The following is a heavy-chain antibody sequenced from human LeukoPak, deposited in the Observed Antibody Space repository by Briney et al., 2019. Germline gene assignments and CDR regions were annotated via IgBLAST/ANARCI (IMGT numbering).Heavy chain of an antibody. V-gene: IGHV1-46*01. Sequence: ASVKVSCKASGYTFTNYYMHWVRQAPGQGLEWMGVIDPSAGSTTYAQRFQGRVTMTRDTATSTVYMELSSLRSEDTAVYYCARAHYASSNIKVPFDVWGKGTTVTVSS. D-gene: IGHD3-22*01. CDR3: ARAHYASSNIKVPFDV. CDR1: GYTFTNYY. CDR2: IDPSAGST. J-gene: IGHJ6*04.